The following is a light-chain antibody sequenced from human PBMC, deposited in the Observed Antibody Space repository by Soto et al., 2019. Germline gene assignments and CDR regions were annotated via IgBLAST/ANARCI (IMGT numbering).Light chain of an antibody. Sequence: QSALTQPASVSGSPGQSITISCTGSSSDVGLYNYVSWYQQHPGKAPKLMIYDDNDRPSGVSDRFSGSKSGNTASLTISGLQADDEADYFCSSYTSDTTHVVFGGGTKLTVL. J-gene: IGLJ2*01. V-gene: IGLV2-14*03. CDR2: DDN. CDR3: SSYTSDTTHVV. CDR1: SSDVGLYNY.